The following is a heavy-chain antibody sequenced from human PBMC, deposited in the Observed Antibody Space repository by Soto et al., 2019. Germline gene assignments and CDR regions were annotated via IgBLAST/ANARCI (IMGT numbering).Heavy chain of an antibody. Sequence: XESLSLSCAASGFTFSNYAMSWVRQAPGKGLEWVSGISGSGGSTYYADSVKGRFTISRDNSKNTLYLQMNSLRAEDTAVYYCAKDYGFNMIVVATLGNFDYWGPGTLVTVSS. V-gene: IGHV3-23*01. CDR2: ISGSGGST. J-gene: IGHJ4*02. CDR3: AKDYGFNMIVVATLGNFDY. D-gene: IGHD3-22*01. CDR1: GFTFSNYA.